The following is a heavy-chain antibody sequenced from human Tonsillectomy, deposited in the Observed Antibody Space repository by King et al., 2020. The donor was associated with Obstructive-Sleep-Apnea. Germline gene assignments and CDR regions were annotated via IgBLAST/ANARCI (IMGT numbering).Heavy chain of an antibody. CDR3: ARCSGYYYPFDY. CDR1: GGSISSYY. D-gene: IGHD3-22*01. V-gene: IGHV4-4*07. J-gene: IGHJ4*02. CDR2: VYSSGTT. Sequence: VQLQESGPGLVKPSETLSLTCNVSGGSISSYYWAWIRQPAGKGLEWIGRVYSSGTTNYNPSLKSRVTMSVDTSKNQFSLKLNSVTAADTAVYYCARCSGYYYPFDYWGQVTLVTVSS.